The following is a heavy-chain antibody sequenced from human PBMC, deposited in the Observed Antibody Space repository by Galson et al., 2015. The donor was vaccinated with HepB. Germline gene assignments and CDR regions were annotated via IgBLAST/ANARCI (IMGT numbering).Heavy chain of an antibody. Sequence: SLRLSCAASGFTSSDHYMEWVRQSPGKGLEWVGRIRNKANGYTAEYAASVRGRFTISRDDSKNSLYLQMNSLRTEDTAVYYCVRGLWDSSIWHCCDFWGQGALVTVSS. CDR3: VRGLWDSSIWHCCDF. CDR1: GFTSSDHY. CDR2: IRNKANGYTA. J-gene: IGHJ4*02. V-gene: IGHV3-72*01. D-gene: IGHD6-13*01.